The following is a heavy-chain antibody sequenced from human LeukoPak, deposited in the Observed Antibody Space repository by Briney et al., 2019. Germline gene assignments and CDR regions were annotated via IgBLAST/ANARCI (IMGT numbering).Heavy chain of an antibody. CDR3: ARAVVVITPRTTKIKRYYFDY. Sequence: ASVKVSCKVSGYTLTELSMHWVRQAPGKGLEWMGGFDPEDGETIYAQKFQGRVTMTEDTSTDTAYMELSSLRSEDTAVYYCARAVVVITPRTTKIKRYYFDYWGQGTLVTVSS. J-gene: IGHJ4*02. D-gene: IGHD3-22*01. CDR1: GYTLTELS. V-gene: IGHV1-24*01. CDR2: FDPEDGET.